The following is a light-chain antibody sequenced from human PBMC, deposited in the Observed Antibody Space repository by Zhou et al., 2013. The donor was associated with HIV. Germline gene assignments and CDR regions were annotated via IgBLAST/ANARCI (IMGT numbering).Light chain of an antibody. CDR1: QSVSSY. CDR2: DAS. J-gene: IGKJ2*01. CDR3: QQFGGSPRYT. Sequence: EIVLTQSPATLSLSPGERATLSCRASQSVSSYLAWYQQKPGQAPRLLIYDASNRATGIPARFSGSGSGTDFTLTISSLEPEDFGVYYCQQFGGSPRYTFGQGTRLEIK. V-gene: IGKV3-11*01.